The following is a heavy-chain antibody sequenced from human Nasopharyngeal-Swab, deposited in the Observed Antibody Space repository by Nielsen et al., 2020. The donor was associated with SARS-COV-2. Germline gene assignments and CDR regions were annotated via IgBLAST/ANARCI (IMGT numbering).Heavy chain of an antibody. V-gene: IGHV4-39*07. Sequence: SETLSLTCTVSGGSISSSSYYWSWIRQPPGKGLEWIGEINHSGSTNYNPSLKSRVTISVDTSKNQFSLKLSSVTAADTAVYYCARGSQWLRYFDYWGQGTLVTVSS. CDR3: ARGSQWLRYFDY. J-gene: IGHJ4*02. CDR2: INHSGST. D-gene: IGHD5-12*01. CDR1: GGSISSSSYY.